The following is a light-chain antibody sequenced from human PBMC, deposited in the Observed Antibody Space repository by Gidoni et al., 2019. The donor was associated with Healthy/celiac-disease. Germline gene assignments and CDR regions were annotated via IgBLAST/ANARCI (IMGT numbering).Light chain of an antibody. Sequence: SYELTQPPSVSVSPGQTASITCSGDNLGDKYACWYQQKPGQSPVLVIYQDSKRPSGIPERFSGSNSGNTATLTISGTQAMDEADYYCQAWDSHNYVFGTGTKVTVL. J-gene: IGLJ1*01. V-gene: IGLV3-1*01. CDR1: NLGDKY. CDR2: QDS. CDR3: QAWDSHNYV.